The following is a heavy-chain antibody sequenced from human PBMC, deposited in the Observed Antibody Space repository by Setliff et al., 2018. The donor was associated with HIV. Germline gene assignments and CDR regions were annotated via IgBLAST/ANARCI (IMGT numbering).Heavy chain of an antibody. Sequence: ASETLSLTCAVSSGSISSGNYDWTWIRQPAGKGLEWIGRIYTRGSSDYNPSLKSRVTISVDTSKNQFSLKLSSVTAADTAVYYCARGDSGYSGYDYFDYWGQGTLVTVSS. V-gene: IGHV4-61*02. CDR1: SGSISSGNYD. D-gene: IGHD5-12*01. CDR3: ARGDSGYSGYDYFDY. CDR2: IYTRGSS. J-gene: IGHJ4*02.